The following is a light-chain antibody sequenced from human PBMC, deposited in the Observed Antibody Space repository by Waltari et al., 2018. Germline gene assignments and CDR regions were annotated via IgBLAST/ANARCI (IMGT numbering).Light chain of an antibody. V-gene: IGKV3-11*01. J-gene: IGKJ3*01. CDR2: DAS. CDR3: LQRSHWPPFT. Sequence: EIVLTQSPGTLALSPGERATISCRASQSISVYLAWYQHRPAQSPRLLIYDASKRAPGIPARFSGSGSGTDFTLTISSVEPDDFAVYYCLQRSHWPPFTFGPGTKLDI. CDR1: QSISVY.